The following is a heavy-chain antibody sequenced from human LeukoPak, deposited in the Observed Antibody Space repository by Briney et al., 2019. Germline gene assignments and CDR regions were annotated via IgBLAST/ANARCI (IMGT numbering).Heavy chain of an antibody. CDR3: AREDSSGWYQKFDY. V-gene: IGHV1-3*03. J-gene: IGHJ4*02. CDR2: INAGNGNT. CDR1: GYTFTSYA. D-gene: IGHD6-19*01. Sequence: ASVKVSCKASGYTFTSYAMNWVRQAPGQRLEWMGWINAGNGNTKYSQEFQGRVTITRDTSASTAYMELSSLRSEDMAVYYCAREDSSGWYQKFDYWGQGTLVTVSS.